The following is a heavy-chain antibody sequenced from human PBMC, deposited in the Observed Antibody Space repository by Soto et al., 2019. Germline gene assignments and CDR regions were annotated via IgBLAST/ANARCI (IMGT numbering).Heavy chain of an antibody. D-gene: IGHD3-3*01. V-gene: IGHV3-7*01. Sequence: GGSLRLSCAASGFTFTNYWMSWVRQAPGKGLEWVANIKQDGSEKYYADSAKGRFIISRDNAKTSLYLQMNSLRAEDMAVYYCARDMGVFWSGYPEGGFDYWGQGTPVTVSS. CDR3: ARDMGVFWSGYPEGGFDY. J-gene: IGHJ4*02. CDR1: GFTFTNYW. CDR2: IKQDGSEK.